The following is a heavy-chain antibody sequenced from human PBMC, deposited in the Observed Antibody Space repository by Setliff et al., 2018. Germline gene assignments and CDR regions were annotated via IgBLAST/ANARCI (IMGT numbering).Heavy chain of an antibody. J-gene: IGHJ4*02. CDR2: ISRGSLHI. V-gene: IGHV3-21*01. Sequence: GGSLRLSCVGSGFTFGTYTMNWIRQAPGKGLEWVSSISRGSLHIYYADSLKGRFTISRDNAEDSLYLQMNSLRAEDTAVYFCARSENCYATHCSPYDYWGQGALVTVSS. D-gene: IGHD2-15*01. CDR3: ARSENCYATHCSPYDY. CDR1: GFTFGTYT.